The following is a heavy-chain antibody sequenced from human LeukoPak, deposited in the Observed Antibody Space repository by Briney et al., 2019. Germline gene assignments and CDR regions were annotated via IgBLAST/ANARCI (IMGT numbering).Heavy chain of an antibody. CDR3: ARDQDYDFGPLYMDV. V-gene: IGHV3-48*03. CDR2: ISSSGSTI. D-gene: IGHD3-3*01. Sequence: QPGGSLRLSCAASGFTFSSYEMNWVRQAPGKGLEWVSYISSSGSTIYYADSVKGRFTISRDNAKNSLYLQMNSLRAEDTAVYYCARDQDYDFGPLYMDVWGKGTTVTVSS. CDR1: GFTFSSYE. J-gene: IGHJ6*03.